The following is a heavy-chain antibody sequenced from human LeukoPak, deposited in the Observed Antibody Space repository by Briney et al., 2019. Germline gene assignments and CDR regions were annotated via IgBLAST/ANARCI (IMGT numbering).Heavy chain of an antibody. J-gene: IGHJ4*02. V-gene: IGHV1-18*01. D-gene: IGHD2-15*01. CDR1: GYTFTSYG. CDR3: AASQSGCSGGSCYSFYSFDY. Sequence: GESLKISCKASGYTFTSYGISWVRQAPGQGLEWMGWISAYNGNTNYAQKLQGRVTMTTDTSTSTAYMELRSLRSDDTAVYYCAASQSGCSGGSCYSFYSFDYWGQGTLVTVSS. CDR2: ISAYNGNT.